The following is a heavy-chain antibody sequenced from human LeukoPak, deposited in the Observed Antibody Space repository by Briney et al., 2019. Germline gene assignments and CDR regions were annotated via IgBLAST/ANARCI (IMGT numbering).Heavy chain of an antibody. J-gene: IGHJ4*02. D-gene: IGHD1-26*01. CDR3: ARSTGGASTEFDY. CDR1: GYTFTNYD. V-gene: IGHV1-8*01. Sequence: GASVKVSCKASGYTFTNYDINWVRQATGQGLEWMGWLNPNSGNTGYAQKFQGRVTMARNTSISTAYMELSSLRSEDTAVYYCARSTGGASTEFDYWGQGTLVTVSS. CDR2: LNPNSGNT.